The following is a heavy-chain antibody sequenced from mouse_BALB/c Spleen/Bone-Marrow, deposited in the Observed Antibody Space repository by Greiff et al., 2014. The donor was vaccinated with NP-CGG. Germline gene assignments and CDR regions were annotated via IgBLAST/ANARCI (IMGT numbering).Heavy chain of an antibody. Sequence: EVKLVESGGGLVKPGGSLKLSCAASGLTFSDYYIYWLRQTPEKRLEWVATISDGGNCSYYPDSVKGRFTISRDNAKNNLYLQMSSLKSEDTAMYYCARSRMRYGAMDYWGQGTSVTVFS. CDR1: GLTFSDYY. CDR2: ISDGGNCS. D-gene: IGHD2-10*02. J-gene: IGHJ4*01. V-gene: IGHV5-4*02. CDR3: ARSRMRYGAMDY.